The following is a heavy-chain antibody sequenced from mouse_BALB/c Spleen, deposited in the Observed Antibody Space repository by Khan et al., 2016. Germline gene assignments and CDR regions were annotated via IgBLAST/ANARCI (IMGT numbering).Heavy chain of an antibody. J-gene: IGHJ3*01. Sequence: EVQLLESGGGLVQPGGSLKLSCAASGFDFSRYWMSWVRQAPGKGLEWIGEINPDSSTINYTPSLKDKFIISGDNAKTTLYLQMSKVRSEDTALYYCTRNGYYGWLAYWGQGTLVTVSA. CDR3: TRNGYYGWLAY. CDR2: INPDSSTI. D-gene: IGHD2-3*01. CDR1: GFDFSRYW. V-gene: IGHV4-1*02.